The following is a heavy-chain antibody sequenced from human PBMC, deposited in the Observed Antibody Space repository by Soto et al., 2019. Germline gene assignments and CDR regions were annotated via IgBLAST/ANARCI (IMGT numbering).Heavy chain of an antibody. J-gene: IGHJ6*02. CDR2: IWYDGSNK. CDR1: GFTFSSYG. CDR3: ARDPVGYCSSTSCYHYYYYGMDV. Sequence: GSLRLSCAASGFTFSSYGMHWVRQAPGKGLEWVAVIWYDGSNKYYADSVKGRFTISRDNSKNTLYLQMNSLRAEDTAVSYCARDPVGYCSSTSCYHYYYYGMDVWGQGTTVTVSS. D-gene: IGHD2-2*01. V-gene: IGHV3-33*01.